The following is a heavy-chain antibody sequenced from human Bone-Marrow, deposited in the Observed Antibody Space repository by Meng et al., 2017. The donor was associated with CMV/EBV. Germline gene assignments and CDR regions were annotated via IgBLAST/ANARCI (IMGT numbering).Heavy chain of an antibody. D-gene: IGHD2-2*02. V-gene: IGHV4-61*01. Sequence: SETLSLTCTVSGGSVSSGSYYWSWIRQPPGKGLEWIGYIYYSGSTNYNPSLKSRVTISVDTSKNQFSLKLSPVTAADTAVYYCARDMGYRAYCSSTSCYSGRGGMDVWGQGTTVTVSS. CDR1: GGSVSSGSYY. CDR2: IYYSGST. J-gene: IGHJ6*02. CDR3: ARDMGYRAYCSSTSCYSGRGGMDV.